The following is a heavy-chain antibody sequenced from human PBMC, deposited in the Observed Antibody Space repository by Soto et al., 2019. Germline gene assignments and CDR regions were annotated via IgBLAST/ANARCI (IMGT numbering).Heavy chain of an antibody. CDR2: IKSRADGGTI. J-gene: IGHJ4*02. V-gene: IGHV3-15*07. CDR3: TTTVWFGELLTSDS. D-gene: IGHD3-10*01. Sequence: EVQLVESGGGLVKPGGSLRLSCAASGFAFINAWMNWVRQAPGKGLEWVGRIKSRADGGTIDYAAPVKGRFTISRDDSKNTLHLQMNSLKTEDIAIYYCTTTVWFGELLTSDSWGQGTLVTVSS. CDR1: GFAFINAW.